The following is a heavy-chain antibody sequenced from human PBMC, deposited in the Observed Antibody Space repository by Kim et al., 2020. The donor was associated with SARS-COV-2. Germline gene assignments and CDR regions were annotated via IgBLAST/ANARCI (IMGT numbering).Heavy chain of an antibody. Sequence: GGSLRLSCAASGFTFSSYGMHWVRQAPGKGLEWVAVISYDGSNKYYADSVKGRFTISRDNSKNTLYLQMNSLRAEDTALYYCARKYYDILTGWRVGAFDIWGQGTMVTVSS. CDR3: ARKYYDILTGWRVGAFDI. J-gene: IGHJ3*02. CDR2: ISYDGSNK. V-gene: IGHV3-33*05. D-gene: IGHD3-9*01. CDR1: GFTFSSYG.